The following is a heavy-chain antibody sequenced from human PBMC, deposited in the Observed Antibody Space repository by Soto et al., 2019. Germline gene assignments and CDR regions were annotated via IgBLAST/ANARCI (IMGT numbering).Heavy chain of an antibody. CDR2: IIPILGIA. D-gene: IGHD2-15*01. Sequence: QVQLVQSGAEVKKPGSSVKVSCKASGGTFSSDTISWVRQAPGQGLEWMGRIIPILGIANYAQKFQGRVTITADKSTSTAYMELSSLRSEDTAVYYCARFCSGGSCYLDYWGQGTLVTVSS. CDR3: ARFCSGGSCYLDY. V-gene: IGHV1-69*02. J-gene: IGHJ4*02. CDR1: GGTFSSDT.